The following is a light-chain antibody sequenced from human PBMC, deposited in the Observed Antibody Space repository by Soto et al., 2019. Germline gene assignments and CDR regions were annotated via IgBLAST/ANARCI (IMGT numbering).Light chain of an antibody. V-gene: IGLV2-14*02. Sequence: QSVLTQPASVSGSPGQSITISCTGTSSDVGSYNLVSWYQQHPGKAPKLMIYEGSKRPSGVSNRFSGSKSGNTASLTISGLQAEDEADYFCASFRSGTILVFGSGTKVTVL. CDR3: ASFRSGTILV. CDR2: EGS. J-gene: IGLJ1*01. CDR1: SSDVGSYNL.